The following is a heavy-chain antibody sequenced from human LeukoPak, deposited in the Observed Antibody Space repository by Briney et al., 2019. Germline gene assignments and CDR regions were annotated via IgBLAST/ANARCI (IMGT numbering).Heavy chain of an antibody. V-gene: IGHV1-18*01. J-gene: IGHJ5*02. CDR3: ARDKAGDPVRGVIPNWFDP. D-gene: IGHD3-10*01. CDR1: GYTFTSYG. CDR2: ISAYNGNT. Sequence: ASVKVSCKASGYTFTSYGISWVRQAPGQGLEWMGWISAYNGNTNYAQKLQGRVTMTTDTSTSTAYMELRSLRSDDTAVYYCARDKAGDPVRGVIPNWFDPWGQGTLVTVSS.